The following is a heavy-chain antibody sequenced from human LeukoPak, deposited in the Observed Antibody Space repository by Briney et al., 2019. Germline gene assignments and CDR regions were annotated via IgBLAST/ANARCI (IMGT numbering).Heavy chain of an antibody. CDR1: GGSFSGYY. V-gene: IGHV4-34*01. CDR2: INHSGST. D-gene: IGHD2-2*01. CDR3: ARGSPDIVVVPAAAAPSYYFDY. Sequence: ASETLSLTCAVYGGSFSGYYWSWIRQPPGKGLELIGEINHSGSTNYNPSLKSRVTISVDTSKNQFSLKLSSVTAADTAVYYCARGSPDIVVVPAAAAPSYYFDYWGQGTLVTVSS. J-gene: IGHJ4*02.